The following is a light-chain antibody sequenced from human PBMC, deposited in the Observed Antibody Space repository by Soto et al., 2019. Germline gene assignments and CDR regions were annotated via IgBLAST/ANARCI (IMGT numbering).Light chain of an antibody. J-gene: IGKJ1*01. Sequence: DIEMTQSPSTLSASVGDRVTITCRASQSISSSLAWYQQKPGKAPKLLIYEASSLKSGVPSRFSGSGSGTEYTLTISRLQPDDFANYYCQQYNGYWTFGQGTKVEIK. CDR2: EAS. V-gene: IGKV1-5*03. CDR3: QQYNGYWT. CDR1: QSISSS.